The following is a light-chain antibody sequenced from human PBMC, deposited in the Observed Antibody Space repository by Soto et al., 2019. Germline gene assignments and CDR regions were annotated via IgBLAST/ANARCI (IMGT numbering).Light chain of an antibody. CDR3: QSYDSSLSGARV. CDR2: GNN. Sequence: QSVLTQPPSVSGAPGQTVTISCTGSSSNIGAGYDVHWYQQLPGTAPKLLINGNNNRPSGVPDRCSGSKSGTSASLAITGLQAEDEADYYCQSYDSSLSGARVFRTGTKVTVL. V-gene: IGLV1-40*01. J-gene: IGLJ1*01. CDR1: SSNIGAGYD.